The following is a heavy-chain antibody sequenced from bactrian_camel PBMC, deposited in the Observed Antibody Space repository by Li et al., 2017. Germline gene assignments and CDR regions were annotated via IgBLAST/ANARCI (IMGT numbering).Heavy chain of an antibody. Sequence: DVQLVESGGGLVQPGGSLRLSCGASGNTASVKHMGWFRQAPGKGLEWVSAINSGGGSTYYADSVKGRFTISRDNAKNTLYLQMSSLKPEDTSMYYCAARWSRCSSDWRDWDDWGQGTQVTVS. CDR2: INSGGGST. CDR3: AARWSRCSSDWRDWDD. V-gene: IGHV3S40*01. D-gene: IGHD6*01. CDR1: GNTASVKH. J-gene: IGHJ4*01.